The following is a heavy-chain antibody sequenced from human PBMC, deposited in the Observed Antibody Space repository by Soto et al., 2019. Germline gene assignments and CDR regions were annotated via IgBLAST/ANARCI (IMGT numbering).Heavy chain of an antibody. CDR2: IYYSGST. Sequence: SETLSLACTVSGGSISRSSYYWGGVRQPPGKGLEWIGSIYYSGSTYYNPSLKSRVTISVDTSKNQFSLKLSSVTAADTAVYYCAILITMVRGVIKRDALDIWGQGTMVT. J-gene: IGHJ3*02. D-gene: IGHD3-10*01. V-gene: IGHV4-39*01. CDR3: AILITMVRGVIKRDALDI. CDR1: GGSISRSSYY.